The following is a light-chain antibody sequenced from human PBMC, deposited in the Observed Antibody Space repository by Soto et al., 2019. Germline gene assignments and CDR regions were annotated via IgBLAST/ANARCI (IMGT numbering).Light chain of an antibody. J-gene: IGKJ1*01. CDR2: WAS. V-gene: IGKV4-1*01. CDR1: QSLLYTANNKNY. Sequence: DIVMTQSPDSLAVSLGERATINCKSSQSLLYTANNKNYLAWYQQKPGQPPKLLIYWASTRESGVPDRFSGSGSGTDFTLIISSLQAEDVAVYYCQQCYSTPWTFGQGTRVEIK. CDR3: QQCYSTPWT.